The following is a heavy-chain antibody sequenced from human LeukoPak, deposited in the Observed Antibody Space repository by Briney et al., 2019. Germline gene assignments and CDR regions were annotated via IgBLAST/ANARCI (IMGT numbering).Heavy chain of an antibody. CDR1: GGSISSGSNY. D-gene: IGHD3-22*01. CDR3: ARRPYYYDSSGYYGAWFDP. CDR2: IYTSGST. V-gene: IGHV4-61*02. J-gene: IGHJ5*02. Sequence: SQTLSLTCTVSGGSISSGSNYWSWIRQPAGKGLEWIGRIYTSGSTNYNPSLKSRVTISVDTSKNQFSLNLSSVTAADTAVYYCARRPYYYDSSGYYGAWFDPWGQGTLVTVSS.